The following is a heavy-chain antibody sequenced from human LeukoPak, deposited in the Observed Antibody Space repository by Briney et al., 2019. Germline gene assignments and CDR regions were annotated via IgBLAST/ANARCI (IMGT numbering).Heavy chain of an antibody. J-gene: IGHJ4*02. D-gene: IGHD2-15*01. V-gene: IGHV1-2*02. CDR1: GYTFTGYY. CDR2: INPNSGGT. Sequence: ASVKVSCKASGYTFTGYYIHWMRQAPAQGLELMGWINPNSGGTNDAQKFQGRVNMTRDTSISTAYMELSRLRSDDTGLYYCARDFTGLLPPSYYFDYWGQGTLVTVSS. CDR3: ARDFTGLLPPSYYFDY.